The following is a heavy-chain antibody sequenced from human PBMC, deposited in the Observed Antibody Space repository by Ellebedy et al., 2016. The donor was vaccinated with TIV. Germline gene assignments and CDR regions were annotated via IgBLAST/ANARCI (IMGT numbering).Heavy chain of an antibody. CDR3: ARDLRTSSEGYSYDH. CDR2: VPHDGRNI. CDR1: GFTFSIYG. J-gene: IGHJ4*02. V-gene: IGHV3-30*03. D-gene: IGHD1-26*01. Sequence: GESLKISXAASGFTFSIYGMHWVRQAPGTGLEGVAVVPHDGRNIDYADSVKGRFTVSRDNSKNTLYLQMNSLRVEDTAVYYCARDLRTSSEGYSYDHWGQGALVTVSS.